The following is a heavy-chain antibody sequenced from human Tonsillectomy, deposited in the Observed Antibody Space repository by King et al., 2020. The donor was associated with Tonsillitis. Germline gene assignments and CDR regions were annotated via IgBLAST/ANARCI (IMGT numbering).Heavy chain of an antibody. D-gene: IGHD2-2*01. V-gene: IGHV3-33*01. Sequence: VQLVESGGNVVQPGRSLRLSCAASGLSFSSCGMHWVSQAPGKGLEWVAAIWDDGSKKHYGDSVKGRFTISRDNSKSTLYLQMTRLRAEDTAVYYCVRALPAAPRSFYYYALDVWGQGTTVTVSS. CDR1: GLSFSSCG. CDR3: VRALPAAPRSFYYYALDV. CDR2: IWDDGSKK. J-gene: IGHJ6*02.